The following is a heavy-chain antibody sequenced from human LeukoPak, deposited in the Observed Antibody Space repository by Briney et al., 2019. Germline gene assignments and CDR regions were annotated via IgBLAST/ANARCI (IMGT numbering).Heavy chain of an antibody. V-gene: IGHV3-30*18. Sequence: PGRSLRLSCAASGFTFSSYGMHWVRQAPGKGLEWVAVISYDGSNKYYADSVKGRFTISRDNSKNTLYLQMNSLRAEDTAVYYCAKDLRGSSGTVDYWGQGTLVTVSS. CDR2: ISYDGSNK. D-gene: IGHD6-19*01. CDR3: AKDLRGSSGTVDY. CDR1: GFTFSSYG. J-gene: IGHJ4*02.